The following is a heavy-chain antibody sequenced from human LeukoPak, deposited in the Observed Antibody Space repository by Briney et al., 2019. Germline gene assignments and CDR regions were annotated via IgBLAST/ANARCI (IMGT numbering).Heavy chain of an antibody. CDR2: IYTSGST. CDR3: ARVRPDYYYYYMDV. J-gene: IGHJ6*03. V-gene: IGHV4-4*07. Sequence: SETLSLTCTVSGVSISSYYWSWIRQPAGKGLEWIGRIYTSGSTNYNPSLKSRVTISVDTSKNQFSLKLSSVTAADTAVYYCARVRPDYYYYYMDVWGKGTTVTISS. CDR1: GVSISSYY.